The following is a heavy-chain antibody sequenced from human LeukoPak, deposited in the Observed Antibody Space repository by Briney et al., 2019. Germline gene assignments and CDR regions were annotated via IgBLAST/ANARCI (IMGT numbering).Heavy chain of an antibody. CDR2: IYYSGST. V-gene: IGHV4-31*03. Sequence: SETLSLTCTVSGGSISSGGYYWSWIRQHPGKGLEWIGYIYYSGSTYYNPSLKSRVTISVDTSKNQFSLKLSSVTAAGTAVYYCAREDDYYYGMDVWGQGTTVTVSS. CDR1: GGSISSGGYY. J-gene: IGHJ6*02. CDR3: AREDDYYYGMDV.